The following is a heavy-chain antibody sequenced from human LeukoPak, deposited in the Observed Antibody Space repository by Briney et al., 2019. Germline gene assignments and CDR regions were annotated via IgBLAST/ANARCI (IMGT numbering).Heavy chain of an antibody. D-gene: IGHD1-26*01. CDR2: IYTSGST. V-gene: IGHV4-4*07. CDR1: GGSTSSYY. CDR3: ARDGSGSYYQRGYYYYMDV. Sequence: SETLSLTCTVSGGSTSSYYWSWIRQPAGKGLEWIGRIYTSGSTNYNPSLKSRVTMSVDTSKNQFSLKLSSVTAADTAVYYCARDGSGSYYQRGYYYYMDVWGKGTTVTVSS. J-gene: IGHJ6*03.